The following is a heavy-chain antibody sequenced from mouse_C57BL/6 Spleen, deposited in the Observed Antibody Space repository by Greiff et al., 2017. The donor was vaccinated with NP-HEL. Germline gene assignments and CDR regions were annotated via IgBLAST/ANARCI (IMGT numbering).Heavy chain of an antibody. CDR2: IDPSDSYT. J-gene: IGHJ4*01. CDR1: GYTFTSYW. CDR3: ALGLRLGHYYAMDY. Sequence: QVHVKQPGAELVMPGASVKLSCKASGYTFTSYWMHWVKQRPGQGLEWIGEIDPSDSYTNYNQKFKGKSTLTVDKSSSTAYMQLSSLTSEDSAVYYCALGLRLGHYYAMDYWGQGTSVTVSS. D-gene: IGHD2-4*01. V-gene: IGHV1-69*01.